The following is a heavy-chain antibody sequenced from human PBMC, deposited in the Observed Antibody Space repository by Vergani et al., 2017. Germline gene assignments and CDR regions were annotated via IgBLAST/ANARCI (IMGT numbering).Heavy chain of an antibody. V-gene: IGHV5-51*01. D-gene: IGHD1/OR15-1a*01. CDR3: ARLYGPGSSGNKYFDY. J-gene: IGHJ4*02. CDR1: GYSFTNYW. Sequence: EVQLVQSGAEVKKPGESLKISCQISGYSFTNYWIGWVRQMPGKGLEWMGIIHPADSDTRYSPSFQGQVTISVDKSISTAYLQRSSLRASDTAMYYCARLYGPGSSGNKYFDYWGQGSLVTASA. CDR2: IHPADSDT.